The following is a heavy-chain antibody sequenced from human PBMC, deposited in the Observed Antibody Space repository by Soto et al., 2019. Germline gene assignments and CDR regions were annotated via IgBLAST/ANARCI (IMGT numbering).Heavy chain of an antibody. V-gene: IGHV3-74*01. Sequence: EVQLVESGGDLVQPGGSLRLSCAASGFTFSSHWMHWVRRVPGKGLVWVSHINTDGGITGYAASVKGRFTTSGDNAKNTLNWQWKVLGVEDSLVYYCTGEGGYCGRPCCYRRVFAGGGQGQWSPSLQ. CDR1: GFTFSSHW. D-gene: IGHD2-21*01. CDR3: TGEGGYCGRPCCYRRVFAG. CDR2: INTDGGIT. J-gene: IGHJ3*01.